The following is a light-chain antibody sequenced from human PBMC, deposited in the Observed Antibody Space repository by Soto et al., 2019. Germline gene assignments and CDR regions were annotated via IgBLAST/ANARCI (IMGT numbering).Light chain of an antibody. J-gene: IGLJ3*02. CDR2: EDS. V-gene: IGLV2-23*01. Sequence: QSVLTQPASVSGSPGQSITISCTGTSSDVGSYNLVSWYQQHPGKAPKLMIYEDSKRPSGVSNRFFDSKSGNTASLTISGLQAEDEADYFCCSYARGSTLVFGGGTKLTVL. CDR3: CSYARGSTLV. CDR1: SSDVGSYNL.